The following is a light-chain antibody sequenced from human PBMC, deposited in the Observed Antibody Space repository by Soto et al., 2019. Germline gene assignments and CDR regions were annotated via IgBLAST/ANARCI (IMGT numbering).Light chain of an antibody. CDR2: GAS. CDR3: QQRSNWPPIT. V-gene: IGKV3D-20*02. CDR1: QSVSSSY. J-gene: IGKJ5*01. Sequence: EIVLTQSPGTLSLSPGERATLSCRASQSVSSSYLAWYQQKPGQAPRLLIYGASSRATGIPDRFSGSGSGTDFILTISSLEPEDFAVYYCQQRSNWPPITFGQGTRLEIK.